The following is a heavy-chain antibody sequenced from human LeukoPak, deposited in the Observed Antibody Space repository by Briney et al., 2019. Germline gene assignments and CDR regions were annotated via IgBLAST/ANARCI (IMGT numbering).Heavy chain of an antibody. CDR2: ISNSGSA. D-gene: IGHD3-10*01. CDR1: GVSISTNY. V-gene: IGHV4-59*13. CDR3: AVYGLSNFRAY. Sequence: SETLSLTCAVSGVSISTNYWNWIRQSPEKGLEWIGYISNSGSADRHPSLKSRVTISLDPSKNQLSLSLSSVPAADTAVYFCAVYGLSNFRAYRGQGARVTVSS. J-gene: IGHJ4*02.